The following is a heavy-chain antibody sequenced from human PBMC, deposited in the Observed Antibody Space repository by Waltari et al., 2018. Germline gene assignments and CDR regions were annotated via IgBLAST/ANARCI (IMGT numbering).Heavy chain of an antibody. Sequence: QVQLQQWGAELLEPSETLSLTCAVFGGSINEYFWNWIRQTPGKGLEWIGDLQQNGGPNNNPSLKSRVTISVDTSKNHVYLELRSLTAADTAVYYCARGLDLNYPDALDIWGQGTTVTVS. J-gene: IGHJ3*02. CDR1: GGSINEYF. CDR2: LQQNGGP. CDR3: ARGLDLNYPDALDI. V-gene: IGHV4-34*02. D-gene: IGHD1-7*01.